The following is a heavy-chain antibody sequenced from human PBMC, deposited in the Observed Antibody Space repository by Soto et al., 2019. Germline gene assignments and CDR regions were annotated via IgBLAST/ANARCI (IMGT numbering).Heavy chain of an antibody. Sequence: TLSLTCTVSGGSISSGGYYWSWIRQHPGKGLEWIGYIYYSGSTYYNPSLKSRVTISVDTSKNQFSLKLSSVTAADTAVYYCARERTVTIYYYYYYMDVWGKGTTVTVSS. V-gene: IGHV4-31*03. CDR1: GGSISSGGYY. D-gene: IGHD3-3*01. CDR2: IYYSGST. CDR3: ARERTVTIYYYYYYMDV. J-gene: IGHJ6*03.